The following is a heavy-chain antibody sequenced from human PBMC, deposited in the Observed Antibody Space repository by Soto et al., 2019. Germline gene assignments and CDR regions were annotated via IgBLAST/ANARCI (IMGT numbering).Heavy chain of an antibody. J-gene: IGHJ4*02. D-gene: IGHD6-13*01. Sequence: SQTLPLTCVISGDSVSSNSGAWNWIRQSPSRGLECLGRTYYRSKWYSDYAVSVNGRITINPDTSKNQFSLQLNSVTPEDTAVYYCARGWHYLDFWGQGILVTVSS. CDR2: TYYRSKWYS. CDR3: ARGWHYLDF. CDR1: GDSVSSNSGA. V-gene: IGHV6-1*01.